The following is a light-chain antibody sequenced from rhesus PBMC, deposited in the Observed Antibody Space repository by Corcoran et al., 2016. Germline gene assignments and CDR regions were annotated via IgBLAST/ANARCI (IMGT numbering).Light chain of an antibody. V-gene: IGKV1-22*01. CDR1: QSISNW. CDR3: LQYSSWPFT. J-gene: IGKJ3*01. CDR2: KAS. Sequence: DIQMTQSPSSLSASVGDTVTITCRASQSISNWLDWYQQKPGKAPKILIYKASSLQSGVPSRFSGSGSGTVFTLTISSLQPEDFATYYCLQYSSWPFTFGPGTKLDIK.